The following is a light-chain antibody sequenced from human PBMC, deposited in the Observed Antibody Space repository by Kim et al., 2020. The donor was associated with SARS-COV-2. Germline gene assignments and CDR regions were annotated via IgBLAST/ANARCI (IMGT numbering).Light chain of an antibody. Sequence: GQRVSFSCSGRDSNIGSQFVYWYQQLPGPAPKLLISRNNQRPSGVPDRFSGSKSGASASLAINGLRSEDEADYYCAVWDDSLSGSVFGGGTQLTVL. CDR1: DSNIGSQF. V-gene: IGLV1-47*01. J-gene: IGLJ2*01. CDR3: AVWDDSLSGSV. CDR2: RNN.